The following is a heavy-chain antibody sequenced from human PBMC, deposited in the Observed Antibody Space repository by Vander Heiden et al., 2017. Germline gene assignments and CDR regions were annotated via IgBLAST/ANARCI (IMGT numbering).Heavy chain of an antibody. V-gene: IGHV3-15*01. D-gene: IGHD3-10*01. CDR3: TRPYGADRCFDY. CDR1: ESIFSSAR. J-gene: IGHJ4*02. CDR2: IKSKADGGTT. Sequence: EVQLVEPGGGLAKPVGSLGRSCTPSESIFSSARMSWPPQAPGKGLEWVGRIKSKADGGTTDYAAPVKDRFTIFRDDSKNTLYLQVDSLKTDDTAFYYCTRPYGADRCFDYWGQGALVTVSS.